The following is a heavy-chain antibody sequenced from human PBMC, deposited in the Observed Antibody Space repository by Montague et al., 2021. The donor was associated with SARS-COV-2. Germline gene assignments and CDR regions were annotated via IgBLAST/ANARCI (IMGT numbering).Heavy chain of an antibody. CDR2: INHSGST. V-gene: IGHV4-34*01. CDR1: GGSFSGYY. J-gene: IGHJ4*02. Sequence: SETLSLTCAVYGGSFSGYYWNWIRQPPGKGLEWIGEINHSGSTNCNPSLKSRVTVSVDTSKNQFSLKLSSVTAADTAVYYCARGARQGYGFRLGSFDSWGQRTLVTVSS. D-gene: IGHD3-10*01. CDR3: ARGARQGYGFRLGSFDS.